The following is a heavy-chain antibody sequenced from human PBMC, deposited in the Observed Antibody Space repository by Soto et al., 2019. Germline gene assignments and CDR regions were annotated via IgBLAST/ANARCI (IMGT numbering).Heavy chain of an antibody. J-gene: IGHJ4*02. Sequence: GASVKVSCKASGYLFTSFYIQWVRQAPGQGLEWMGVINPSGGSTSYAQKFQGRITMTTDRSTNTIYMELSSLRSEDTAVYYCARGLCTSGSCYTDFDYWGQGTPVTVSS. D-gene: IGHD2-2*02. CDR3: ARGLCTSGSCYTDFDY. CDR1: GYLFTSFY. CDR2: INPSGGST. V-gene: IGHV1-46*01.